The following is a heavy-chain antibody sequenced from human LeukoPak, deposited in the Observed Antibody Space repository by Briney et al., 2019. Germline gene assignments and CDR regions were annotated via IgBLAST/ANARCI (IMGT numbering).Heavy chain of an antibody. CDR3: ARRAGAYSHPYDY. CDR1: GFTFSNYW. V-gene: IGHV3-74*01. Sequence: GGSLRLSCAASGFTFSNYWMHWVRQAPGKGLVWISRINSDGSSTTYADSVKGRFTISRDNSKNTLYLQMNSLRAEDTAVYYCARRAGAYSHPYDYWGQGTLVTVSS. D-gene: IGHD4/OR15-4a*01. CDR2: INSDGSST. J-gene: IGHJ4*02.